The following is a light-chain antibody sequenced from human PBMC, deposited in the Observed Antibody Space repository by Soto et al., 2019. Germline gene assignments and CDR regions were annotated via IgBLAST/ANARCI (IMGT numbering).Light chain of an antibody. J-gene: IGKJ2*01. Sequence: EIVLTQSPGTLSLSPGERATLSCRASQSVSSSYLAWYQQKPGQAPRLLIYGASSRATGIPDRFSGSGSGTDFILTISRLEPEVFAVYYCQQYGSSQYTFGQGTKLEIK. V-gene: IGKV3-20*01. CDR3: QQYGSSQYT. CDR1: QSVSSSY. CDR2: GAS.